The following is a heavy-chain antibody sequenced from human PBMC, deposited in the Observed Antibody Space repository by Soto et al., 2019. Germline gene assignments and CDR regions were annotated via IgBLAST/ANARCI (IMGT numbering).Heavy chain of an antibody. J-gene: IGHJ6*02. CDR2: IKSITDGGTT. CDR3: TTDSADIVVVPATFGMDV. Sequence: GGSLRLSCAASGITFSNAWMTWVRQAPGRGLEWVGRIKSITDGGTTDYAAPVKGRFTISRDDSKDTLYLQMNNLRTEDTAVYHCTTDSADIVVVPATFGMDVWGQGTTVTVSS. V-gene: IGHV3-15*01. D-gene: IGHD2-2*01. CDR1: GITFSNAW.